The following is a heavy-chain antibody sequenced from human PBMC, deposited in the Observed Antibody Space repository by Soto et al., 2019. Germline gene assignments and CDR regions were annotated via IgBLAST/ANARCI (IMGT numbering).Heavy chain of an antibody. J-gene: IGHJ4*02. V-gene: IGHV4-39*01. CDR3: ARLEELRYYFDY. CDR1: GGSISSYY. CDR2: IYYSGST. D-gene: IGHD1-1*01. Sequence: SETLSLTCTVSGGSISSYYWGWIRQPPGKGLEWIGSIYYSGSTYYNPSLKSRVTISVDTSKNQFSLKLNSVTAADTAVYYCARLEELRYYFDYWGQGTLVTVSS.